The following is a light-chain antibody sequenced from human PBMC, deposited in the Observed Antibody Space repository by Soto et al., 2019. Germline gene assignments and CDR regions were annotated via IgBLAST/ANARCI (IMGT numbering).Light chain of an antibody. CDR2: AAS. V-gene: IGKV1-39*01. J-gene: IGKJ5*01. CDR1: QSIDSY. Sequence: DIQMTQSPSSLSASVGDRVTITCRASQSIDSYLNWYQQKPGEAPKLLITAASGLQSGVPSRFSGSGFGTDFTLTISSLQPEDFATYYCQQSYSTQITFGQGTRLEIK. CDR3: QQSYSTQIT.